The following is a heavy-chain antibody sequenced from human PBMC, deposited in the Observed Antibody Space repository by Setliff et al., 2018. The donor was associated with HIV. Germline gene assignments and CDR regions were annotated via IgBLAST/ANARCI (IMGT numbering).Heavy chain of an antibody. CDR2: ISTSGGAA. V-gene: IGHV3-23*01. Sequence: GGSLRLSCAASGFTFDKYVMNWVRQAPGKGLEWVSAISTSGGAADYADSVKGRFTISRDNSRNTLYLQTNSLRAEDTALYFCARRGNLLEGRQLDSWGQGTLVTVSS. J-gene: IGHJ4*02. CDR1: GFTFDKYV. D-gene: IGHD1-1*01. CDR3: ARRGNLLEGRQLDS.